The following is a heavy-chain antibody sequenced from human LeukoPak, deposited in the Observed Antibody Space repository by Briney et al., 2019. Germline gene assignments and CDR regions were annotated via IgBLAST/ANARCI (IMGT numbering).Heavy chain of an antibody. V-gene: IGHV3-9*01. J-gene: IGHJ4*02. D-gene: IGHD3-10*01. CDR2: ISWNSGSI. CDR1: GFTFDDYA. CDR3: AEEISDLAGSGGFDY. Sequence: GGSLRLSCAASGFTFDDYAMHWVRQAPGKGLEWVSGISWNSGSIGYADSVKGRFTISRDNAKNSLYLQMNSLRAEDTALYYCAEEISDLAGSGGFDYWGQGTLVTVSS.